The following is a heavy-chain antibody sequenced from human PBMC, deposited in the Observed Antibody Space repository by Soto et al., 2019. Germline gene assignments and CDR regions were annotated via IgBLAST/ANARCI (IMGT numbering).Heavy chain of an antibody. D-gene: IGHD6-13*01. Sequence: SETLSLTCTVSGGSISSYYWSWIRQPPGKGLEWIGYIYYSGSTNYNPSLKSRVTISVDTSKNQFSLKLSSVTAADTAVYYCASSIAAAADAFDIWGQGTMVTVSS. CDR3: ASSIAAAADAFDI. CDR2: IYYSGST. J-gene: IGHJ3*02. V-gene: IGHV4-59*01. CDR1: GGSISSYY.